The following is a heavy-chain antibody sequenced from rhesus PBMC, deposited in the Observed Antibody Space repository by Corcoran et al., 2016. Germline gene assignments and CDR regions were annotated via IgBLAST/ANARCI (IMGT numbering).Heavy chain of an antibody. CDR1: GGSISDDYY. J-gene: IGHJ5-2*02. V-gene: IGHV4-106*01. CDR3: AIRGSSRYYANSLDV. CDR2: SYGRVGGT. Sequence: QVQLQESGPGLVKPSETLSLTCAVSGGSISDDYYWSWIRQPPGKGLEWIGYSYGRVGGTNYNPSLKNRVPISIDTSNNQFSLKLSSVTAADTAVYYCAIRGSSRYYANSLDVWGRGVLVTVSS. D-gene: IGHD3-40*01.